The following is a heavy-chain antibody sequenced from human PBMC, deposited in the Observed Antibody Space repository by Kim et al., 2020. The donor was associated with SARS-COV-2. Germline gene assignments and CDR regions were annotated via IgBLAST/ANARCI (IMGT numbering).Heavy chain of an antibody. V-gene: IGHV3-64D*09. J-gene: IGHJ4*01. D-gene: IGHD3-16*01. Sequence: GGSLRLSCSASGFTFGNSAMHWVRQAPGKTLEHVSTISKDGGATYYADSVKGRLTISRDNFKNTLYLQMSSLRPEDTAVYHCVKDWVPTVSPRHFDFWG. CDR2: ISKDGGAT. CDR1: GFTFGNSA. CDR3: VKDWVPTVSPRHFDF.